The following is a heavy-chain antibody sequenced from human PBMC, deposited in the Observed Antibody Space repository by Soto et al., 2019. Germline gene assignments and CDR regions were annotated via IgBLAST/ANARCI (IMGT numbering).Heavy chain of an antibody. D-gene: IGHD3-10*01. V-gene: IGHV1-69*04. J-gene: IGHJ5*02. CDR1: GGTFSSYT. CDR2: IIPILGIA. Sequence: GALVKVSCKASGGTFSSYTISWVRQAPGQGLEWMGRIIPILGIANYAQKFQGRVTITADKSTSTAYMEPSSLRSEDTAVYYCARDRYYGSGGFDPWGQGTLVTVSS. CDR3: ARDRYYGSGGFDP.